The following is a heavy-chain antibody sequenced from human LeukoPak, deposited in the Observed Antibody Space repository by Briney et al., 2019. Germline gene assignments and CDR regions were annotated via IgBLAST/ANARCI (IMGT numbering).Heavy chain of an antibody. Sequence: SETLSLTCSVSGGSMNSDYWSWIRQSPGKGLEWIGRLFGNGGTNYSASFQRRATMSVDTSTRRLSLRLNSVTAADTVVYYCARQAAKQWDLPGSFDSWGQGILVTVSS. CDR2: LFGNGGT. D-gene: IGHD1-26*01. V-gene: IGHV4-59*08. CDR3: ARQAAKQWDLPGSFDS. CDR1: GGSMNSDY. J-gene: IGHJ4*02.